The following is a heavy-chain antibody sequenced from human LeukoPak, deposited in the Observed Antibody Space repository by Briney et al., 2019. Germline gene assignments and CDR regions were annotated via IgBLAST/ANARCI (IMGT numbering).Heavy chain of an antibody. J-gene: IGHJ4*02. CDR2: IYSGDST. V-gene: IGHV3-53*01. CDR1: GFTVSSNY. D-gene: IGHD3-10*01. Sequence: GGSLRLSCAASGFTVSSNYMSWVRQAPGKGLDWVSVIYSGDSTYYADSVKGRFTISRDNSKNTLFLQMNSLRAEDTAVYYCATGRGSGSYRFDYWGQGTPVTVSS. CDR3: ATGRGSGSYRFDY.